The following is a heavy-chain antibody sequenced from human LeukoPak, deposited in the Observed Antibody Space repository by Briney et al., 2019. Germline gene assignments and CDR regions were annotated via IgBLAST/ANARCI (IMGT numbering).Heavy chain of an antibody. CDR1: GGSISSSSYY. Sequence: KSSETLSLTCTVSGGSISSSSYYWGWIRQPPGKGLEWIGSIYYSGSTYYNPSLKSRVTISVDTSKNQFSLKLTSMTAADTAMYYCARGYYPPRWYFDLWGRGTLVTVSS. J-gene: IGHJ2*01. CDR2: IYYSGST. V-gene: IGHV4-39*01. D-gene: IGHD2-21*01. CDR3: ARGYYPPRWYFDL.